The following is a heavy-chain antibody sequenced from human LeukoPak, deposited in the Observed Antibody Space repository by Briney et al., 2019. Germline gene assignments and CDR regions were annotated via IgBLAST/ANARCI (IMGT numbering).Heavy chain of an antibody. V-gene: IGHV3-64D*09. CDR2: ISTNGDVT. CDR1: GFTFRSYA. J-gene: IGHJ4*02. Sequence: GGSLRLSCSASGFTFRSYAMHWVRQAPGKGLEYVSTISTNGDVTHYTDSVKGRFTISRDNSKNTLFLQMNRLRAEVTAVYYCVKQHQGDYDDSGYYYRYFDYWGQGPLVTVSP. D-gene: IGHD3-22*01. CDR3: VKQHQGDYDDSGYYYRYFDY.